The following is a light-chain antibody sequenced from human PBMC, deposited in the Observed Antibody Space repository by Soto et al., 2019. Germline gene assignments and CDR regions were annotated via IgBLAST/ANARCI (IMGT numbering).Light chain of an antibody. J-gene: IGLJ2*01. CDR2: DVY. CDR3: SSYTTSTAYVL. CDR1: SSDVGAYDY. V-gene: IGLV2-14*03. Sequence: QSALTQPASVSGSPGQSITISCTGTSSDVGAYDYVSWYQQHPGKAPKLVIYDVYSRPSGASTRFSRSKSGNTASLTISGLQAEDEADYYCSSYTTSTAYVLFGGGTKLTVL.